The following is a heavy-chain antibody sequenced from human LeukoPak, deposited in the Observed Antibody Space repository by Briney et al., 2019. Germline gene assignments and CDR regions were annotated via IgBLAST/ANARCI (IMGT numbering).Heavy chain of an antibody. Sequence: PGGSLRLSCAASGFTFSSYGMHWVRQAPGKGLEWVAVISYDGSNKYYADSVKGRFTISRDNSKNTLYLQMNSLRAEDTAVYYCAKELDYWGQGTLVTVSS. CDR1: GFTFSSYG. CDR3: AKELDY. CDR2: ISYDGSNK. V-gene: IGHV3-30*18. J-gene: IGHJ4*02.